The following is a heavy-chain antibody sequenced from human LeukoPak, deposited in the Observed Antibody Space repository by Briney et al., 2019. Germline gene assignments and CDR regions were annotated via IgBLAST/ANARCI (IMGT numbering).Heavy chain of an antibody. Sequence: SETLSLTCAVSGGSFSGYYWRWIRQPPGKGLEWIGEINHSGSTNYNPSLKSRVTISVDTSKNQFSLKLSSVTAADTAVYYCARGRTGYYGSGSYSVYFDYWGQGTLVTVSS. CDR1: GGSFSGYY. D-gene: IGHD3-10*01. CDR2: INHSGST. J-gene: IGHJ4*02. CDR3: ARGRTGYYGSGSYSVYFDY. V-gene: IGHV4-34*01.